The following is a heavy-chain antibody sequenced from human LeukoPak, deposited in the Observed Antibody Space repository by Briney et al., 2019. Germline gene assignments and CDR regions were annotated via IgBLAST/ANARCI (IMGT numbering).Heavy chain of an antibody. J-gene: IGHJ4*02. CDR3: ARSRHYDSSGYYYWGY. Sequence: SETLSLTCTVSGGSISSYYWSWIRQPPGKGLEWIGYIYYSGSTNYNPSLKSRVTISVDTSKNQFPLKLSSVTAADTAVYYCARSRHYDSSGYYYWGYWGQGTLVTVSS. D-gene: IGHD3-22*01. CDR1: GGSISSYY. CDR2: IYYSGST. V-gene: IGHV4-59*01.